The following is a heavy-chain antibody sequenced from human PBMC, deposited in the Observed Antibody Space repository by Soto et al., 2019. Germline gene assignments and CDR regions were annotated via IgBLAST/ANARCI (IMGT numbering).Heavy chain of an antibody. J-gene: IGHJ5*01. D-gene: IGHD2-8*01. CDR3: GRSSSMLGAGWSDS. CDR2: IIPNGGST. CDR1: ADTFTSYY. V-gene: IGHV1-46*01. Sequence: ASVKVSCKAPADTFTSYYIHWVRQAPGHGLEWMGIIIPNGGSTRFAQTFQGRITMTTDTSTSTVYMELRSLRSDDTAVYYCGRSSSMLGAGWSDSWGRGTLVTVSS.